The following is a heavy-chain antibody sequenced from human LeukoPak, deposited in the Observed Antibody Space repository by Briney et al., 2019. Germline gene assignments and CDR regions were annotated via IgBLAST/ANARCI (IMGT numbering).Heavy chain of an antibody. D-gene: IGHD3-3*02. J-gene: IGHJ6*04. CDR2: ISSNGGST. Sequence: GGSLRLSCAASGFTFSSYAMHWVRQAPGKGLEYVSAISSNGGSTYYANSVKGRFTISRDNSKNTLYLQMVSLIAEDMAVYYCARRFAAQLAFVDVWGKGTTVTISS. CDR1: GFTFSSYA. CDR3: ARRFAAQLAFVDV. V-gene: IGHV3-64*01.